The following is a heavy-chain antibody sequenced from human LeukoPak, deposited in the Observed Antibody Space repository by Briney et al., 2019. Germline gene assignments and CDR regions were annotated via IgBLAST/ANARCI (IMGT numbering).Heavy chain of an antibody. CDR1: GFTFSNAW. D-gene: IGHD2-2*01. V-gene: IGHV3-15*01. CDR2: IKSKTDGGTT. J-gene: IGHJ4*02. CDR3: TTDYCSSTSCFTVDY. Sequence: GGSLRLSCAASGFTFSNAWMTWVRQAPGKGLEWVGRIKSKTDGGTTDYAAPVKGRFTISRDGSKNTLYLQMNSPKTEDTAVYYCTTDYCSSTSCFTVDYWGQGTLVTVSS.